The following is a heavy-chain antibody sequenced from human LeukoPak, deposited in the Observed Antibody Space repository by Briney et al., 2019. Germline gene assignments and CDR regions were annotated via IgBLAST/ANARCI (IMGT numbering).Heavy chain of an antibody. D-gene: IGHD2-2*01. Sequence: GASAKVSCKASGGTFSSYAISWVRQAPGQGLEWMGRIIPIFGIANYAQKFQGRVTITADKSTSTAYMELSSLRSEDTAVYYCARGGDCSSTSCYSLWFDPWGQGTLVTVSS. CDR3: ARGGDCSSTSCYSLWFDP. CDR1: GGTFSSYA. CDR2: IIPIFGIA. J-gene: IGHJ5*02. V-gene: IGHV1-69*04.